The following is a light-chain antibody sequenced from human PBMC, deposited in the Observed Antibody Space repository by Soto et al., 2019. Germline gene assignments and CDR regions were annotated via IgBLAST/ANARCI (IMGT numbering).Light chain of an antibody. CDR2: GVS. V-gene: IGKV3-20*01. J-gene: IGKJ4*01. CDR3: QQFDSSLLT. Sequence: EIVLTQSPGTLSLSPGERATLSCRASQSVTSTYLAWYQQKPGQAPRLLIYGVSSRASGIPDRFSGSGSGTDFTLTISRLEPEDFAVYYCQQFDSSLLTFGGGTKVEIK. CDR1: QSVTSTY.